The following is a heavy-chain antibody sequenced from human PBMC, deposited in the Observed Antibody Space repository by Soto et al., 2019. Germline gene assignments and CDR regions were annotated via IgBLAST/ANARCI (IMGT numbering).Heavy chain of an antibody. CDR3: ARDSSEDSSGYYYSYYYYGMDV. CDR1: GYSFTSYW. D-gene: IGHD3-22*01. J-gene: IGHJ6*02. V-gene: IGHV5-10-1*01. CDR2: IGPSDSYT. Sequence: GESLKISCKGSGYSFTSYWISWVRQMPGKGLEWMGRIGPSDSYTNYSPSFQGHVTISADKSISTAYLQWSSLKASDTAMYYCARDSSEDSSGYYYSYYYYGMDVWGQGTTVTVSS.